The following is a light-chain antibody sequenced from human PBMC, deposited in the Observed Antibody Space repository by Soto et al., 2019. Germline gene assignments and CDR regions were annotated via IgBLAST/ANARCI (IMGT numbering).Light chain of an antibody. Sequence: QSALAQPRSVSGCPGQSVTVCCRGTSSDVGGYDYVAWYQQYPGKAPTLMIYDAIKRPSGVPDRFSGSKSGNTASLTISGLQAEDEADYYCCSYAGSYTFVFGTGTKVTGL. V-gene: IGLV2-11*01. CDR3: CSYAGSYTFV. CDR1: SSDVGGYDY. J-gene: IGLJ1*01. CDR2: DAI.